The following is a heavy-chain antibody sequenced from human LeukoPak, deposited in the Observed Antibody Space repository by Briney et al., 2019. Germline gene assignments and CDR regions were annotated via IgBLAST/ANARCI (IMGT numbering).Heavy chain of an antibody. CDR3: AEDWAGYFPY. CDR1: GFIFSSYA. Sequence: GGSLRLSCAASGFIFSSYAMSWVRGAPGKGLEWVSTISGTGGSTSYGDSVKGRFTISRDNSKNTLYLQMNTLSAEDTAVYYCAEDWAGYFPYWGQGTLVTVSS. CDR2: ISGTGGST. J-gene: IGHJ4*02. D-gene: IGHD3/OR15-3a*01. V-gene: IGHV3-23*01.